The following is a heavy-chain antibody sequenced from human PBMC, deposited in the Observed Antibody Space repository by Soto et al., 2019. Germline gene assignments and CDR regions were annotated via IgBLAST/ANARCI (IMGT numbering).Heavy chain of an antibody. Sequence: ASVKVSCKASGGTFNKFAFSWVRQAPGQGFEWMGGIIPVFRSASYAQRFRGRITITADEYTSTVYLYLNDLRSDDTAVYYCARRYCASDNCPLFYYFVDLWGLGTTVTVSS. V-gene: IGHV1-69*13. CDR2: IIPVFRSA. J-gene: IGHJ6*02. CDR3: ARRYCASDNCPLFYYFVDL. D-gene: IGHD2-21*02. CDR1: GGTFNKFA.